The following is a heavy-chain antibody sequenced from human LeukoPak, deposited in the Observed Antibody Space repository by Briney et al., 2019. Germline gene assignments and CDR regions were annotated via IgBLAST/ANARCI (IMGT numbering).Heavy chain of an antibody. D-gene: IGHD2-2*01. CDR2: INPNSGGT. Sequence: ASVKVSCKSAGYAFTGYNMHWVRHAPGQGHEWMGWINPNSGGTNYAQKFQGRVTMTRATSISTSYMELSRLRSDDTAVYYCARPAGCSSTSCYLDPWGQGTLVTVSS. CDR1: GYAFTGYN. J-gene: IGHJ5*02. V-gene: IGHV1-2*02. CDR3: ARPAGCSSTSCYLDP.